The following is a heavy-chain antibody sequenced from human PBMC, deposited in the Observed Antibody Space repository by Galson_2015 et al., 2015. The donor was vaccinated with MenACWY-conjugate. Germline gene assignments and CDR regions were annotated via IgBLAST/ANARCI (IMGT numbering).Heavy chain of an antibody. CDR3: ARDYARLEWLSAYLFDC. D-gene: IGHD3-3*01. J-gene: IGHJ4*02. CDR2: ISISSSYI. CDR1: GFIFSSHS. Sequence: SLSLSCAASGFIFSSHSMNWVRQAPGKGLEWVSSISISSSYIYYADSVKGRFTISRDNGKNSLYLQMNSLTAEDTGVYYCARDYARLEWLSAYLFDCWGQGTPVTVSS. V-gene: IGHV3-21*01.